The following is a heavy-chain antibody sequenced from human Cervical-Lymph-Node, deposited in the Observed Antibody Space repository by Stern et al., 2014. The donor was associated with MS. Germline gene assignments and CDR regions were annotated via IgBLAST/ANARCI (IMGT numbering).Heavy chain of an antibody. CDR1: GGSLSSYY. Sequence: QLQLQESGPGLVKPSETLSLTCTVSGGSLSSYYWSWIRQPPGKGLEWIGYIYDSGSTNYNPSLKSRVTISVDTSKNQFSLKLSSVTAADTAVYYCARGIFGVVNFDYGGQGTLVTVSS. CDR2: IYDSGST. V-gene: IGHV4-59*01. D-gene: IGHD3-3*01. CDR3: ARGIFGVVNFDY. J-gene: IGHJ4*02.